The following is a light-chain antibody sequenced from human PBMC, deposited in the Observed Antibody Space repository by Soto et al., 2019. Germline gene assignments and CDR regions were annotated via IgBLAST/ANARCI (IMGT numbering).Light chain of an antibody. CDR2: EVT. Sequence: QSVLTQPPSASGSPGQSVTISCTGTSSDIGGYNSVSWYQQHPGKAPKLIIYEVTDRPSGVSNRFSGSKSGNTASLTISGLQAEDEAEYYCSSYTNINTRACVFGTGTKLTVL. J-gene: IGLJ1*01. CDR3: SSYTNINTRACV. V-gene: IGLV2-14*01. CDR1: SSDIGGYNS.